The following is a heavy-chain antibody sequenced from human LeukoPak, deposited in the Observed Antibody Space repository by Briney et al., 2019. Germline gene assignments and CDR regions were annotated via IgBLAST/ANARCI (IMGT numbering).Heavy chain of an antibody. V-gene: IGHV4-4*09. D-gene: IGHD4-11*01. Sequence: SQTLSLTCTVSGGSISSYYWSWIRQPPGKGLEWIGGSTKYNPSLKSRVTLSVDTSKNQFSLKLSSVTAADTAVYYCARFSTTNDYWGQGTLVTVSS. CDR3: ARFSTTNDY. CDR1: GGSISSYY. J-gene: IGHJ4*02. CDR2: GST.